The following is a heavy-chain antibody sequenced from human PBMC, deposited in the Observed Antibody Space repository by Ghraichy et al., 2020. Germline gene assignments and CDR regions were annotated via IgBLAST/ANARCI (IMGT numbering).Heavy chain of an antibody. D-gene: IGHD6-13*01. CDR2: IFYSGST. J-gene: IGHJ5*02. V-gene: IGHV4-59*08. Sequence: SETLSLTCNVSGGSITDYYWSWIRQPPGTGLEWIGYIFYSGSTNYNPSLKSRVTISVDTSKNQFSLKLRSVTAADTAVYYCARHDRLFGSSWFGPLDPWGQGTLVTVSS. CDR3: ARHDRLFGSSWFGPLDP. CDR1: GGSITDYY.